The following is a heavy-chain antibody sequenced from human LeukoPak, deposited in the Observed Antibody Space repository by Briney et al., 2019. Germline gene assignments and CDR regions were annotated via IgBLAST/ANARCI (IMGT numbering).Heavy chain of an antibody. CDR2: IYSGDNT. J-gene: IGHJ4*02. CDR1: GFTVSSND. V-gene: IGHV3-53*01. Sequence: GGSLRLSCAASGFTVSSNDMSWVRQAPGKGLEWVSVIYSGDNTYYADSVKGRFTISRDNAKNSLYLQMNSLRAEDTAVYYCARDVGYCSGGSCYPYYFDYWGQGTLVTVSS. D-gene: IGHD2-15*01. CDR3: ARDVGYCSGGSCYPYYFDY.